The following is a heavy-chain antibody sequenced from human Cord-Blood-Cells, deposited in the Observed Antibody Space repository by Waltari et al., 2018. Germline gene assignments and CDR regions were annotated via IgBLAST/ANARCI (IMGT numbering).Heavy chain of an antibody. CDR3: ARDGGSYYFDY. CDR2: IWYDGSKK. D-gene: IGHD1-26*01. V-gene: IGHV3-33*01. Sequence: QVQLVESGGGVVQPGRYLRLSCAASGFTFSSYGMHWVRRAPGKGLEWVAVIWYDGSKKDYADSVKGRFTISRDNSKSTLYLQRNSLRAEDTAVYYCARDGGSYYFDYWGHGTLVTVSS. CDR1: GFTFSSYG. J-gene: IGHJ4*01.